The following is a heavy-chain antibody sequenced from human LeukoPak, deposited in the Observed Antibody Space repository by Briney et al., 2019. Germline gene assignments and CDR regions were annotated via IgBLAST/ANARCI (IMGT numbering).Heavy chain of an antibody. CDR3: ARDLEYYYDSSGYYFMDY. V-gene: IGHV1-46*01. Sequence: ASVKVSCKASGGTFSSYPFTWVRQAPGQGLEWMGIINPSGGSTSYAQKFQGRVTMTRDTSTSTVYMELSSLRSEDTAVYYCARDLEYYYDSSGYYFMDYWGQGTLVTVSS. J-gene: IGHJ4*02. CDR1: GGTFSSYP. CDR2: INPSGGST. D-gene: IGHD3-22*01.